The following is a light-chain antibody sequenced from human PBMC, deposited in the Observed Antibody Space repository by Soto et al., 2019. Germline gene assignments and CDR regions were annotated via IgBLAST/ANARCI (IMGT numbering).Light chain of an antibody. CDR2: EVS. CDR1: SSDVGGYNY. V-gene: IGLV2-14*01. J-gene: IGLJ3*02. CDR3: SSYTSSSTRV. Sequence: QSALTQPASVSGSPGQSITISCTGTSSDVGGYNYGSWYQQHPGKAPKLMIYEVSNRPSGVSNRFSGSKSGNTASLTIAGLQAEDEADYYCSSYTSSSTRVFGGGTKVTVL.